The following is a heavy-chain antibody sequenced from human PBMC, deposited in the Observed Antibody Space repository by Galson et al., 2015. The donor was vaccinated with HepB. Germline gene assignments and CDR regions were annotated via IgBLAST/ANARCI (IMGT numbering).Heavy chain of an antibody. J-gene: IGHJ4*02. Sequence: SLRLSCAASGFTFSSYAMSWVRQAPGKGLEWVSAISGSGGSTYYADSVKGRFTISRDNSKNTLYLQMNSLRAEDTAVYYCAKDAFYDSSGYPPGEMAFDYWGQGTLVTVSS. D-gene: IGHD3-22*01. V-gene: IGHV3-23*01. CDR2: ISGSGGST. CDR3: AKDAFYDSSGYPPGEMAFDY. CDR1: GFTFSSYA.